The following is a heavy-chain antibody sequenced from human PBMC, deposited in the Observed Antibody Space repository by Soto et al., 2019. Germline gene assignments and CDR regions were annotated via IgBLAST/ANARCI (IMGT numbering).Heavy chain of an antibody. Sequence: SETLSLTCTVSGGSISISSYYWGWIRQPPGKGLEWIGSIYYSGSTYYNPSLKSRVTISVDTSKNQFSLKLSSVTAADTAVYYCAKIYYYGMDVWGQGTTVTVSS. J-gene: IGHJ6*02. CDR1: GGSISISSYY. V-gene: IGHV4-39*01. CDR2: IYYSGST. CDR3: AKIYYYGMDV.